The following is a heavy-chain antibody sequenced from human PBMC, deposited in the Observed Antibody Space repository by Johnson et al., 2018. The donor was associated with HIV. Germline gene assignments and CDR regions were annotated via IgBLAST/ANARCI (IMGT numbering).Heavy chain of an antibody. CDR2: IKQDGSEK. J-gene: IGHJ3*02. CDR3: AKGRGSYGGAFDI. V-gene: IGHV3-7*05. D-gene: IGHD4-23*01. Sequence: VQLVESGGGLVQPGGSLRLSCAASGFTFSSYWMSWVRQAPGKGLEWVANIKQDGSEKYYVDSVKGRFTISRDNAKNSLYLQMNSLRAEDTALYYCAKGRGSYGGAFDIWGQGTMVTVSS. CDR1: GFTFSSYW.